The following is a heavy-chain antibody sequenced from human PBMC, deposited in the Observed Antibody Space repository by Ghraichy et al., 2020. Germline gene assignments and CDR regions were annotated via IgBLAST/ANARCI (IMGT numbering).Heavy chain of an antibody. Sequence: GGSLRLSCAASGFTLDDHAMHWVRQGPGKGLEWVSGISWNSGKIAYADSVKGRFTISRDSAKNSLHLQMNSLRAEDTALYYCAKGGYGDYDLLYALDIRGLGTRVTVSS. D-gene: IGHD4-17*01. CDR1: GFTLDDHA. CDR3: AKGGYGDYDLLYALDI. J-gene: IGHJ3*02. V-gene: IGHV3-9*01. CDR2: ISWNSGKI.